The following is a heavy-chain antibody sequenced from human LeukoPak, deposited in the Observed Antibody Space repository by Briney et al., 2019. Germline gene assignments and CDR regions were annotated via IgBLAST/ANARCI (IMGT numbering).Heavy chain of an antibody. J-gene: IGHJ4*02. D-gene: IGHD3-16*01. CDR2: ISSDSSYI. CDR3: ARGSVGGGNYFDY. CDR1: GCTFSSYI. Sequence: GGSLRLSCAASGCTFSSYIMNWVRQAPGKGLEWVSSISSDSSYIYYADSVKGRFTISRDNAKNSLYLQMNSLRAEDTAVYYCARGSVGGGNYFDYWGQGTLVTVSS. V-gene: IGHV3-21*01.